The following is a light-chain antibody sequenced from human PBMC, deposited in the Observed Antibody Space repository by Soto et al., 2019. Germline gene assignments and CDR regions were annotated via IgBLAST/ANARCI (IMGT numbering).Light chain of an antibody. J-gene: IGKJ4*01. Sequence: ETVMTQSPATLSVSPGERVTLSCRASQSVGSYVAWYQQKPGQAPRLLIYGASTRATGIPARFSGSGSGTEFTLTINGLQSEDFAVYYCQKYNNWPLTFGGGTKVEI. V-gene: IGKV3-15*01. CDR1: QSVGSY. CDR2: GAS. CDR3: QKYNNWPLT.